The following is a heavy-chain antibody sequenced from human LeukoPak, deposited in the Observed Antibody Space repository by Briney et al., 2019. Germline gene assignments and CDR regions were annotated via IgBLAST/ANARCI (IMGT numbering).Heavy chain of an antibody. D-gene: IGHD1-1*01. CDR1: GGSISYYY. J-gene: IGHJ4*02. CDR2: IYYTGST. Sequence: SETLSLTCTVSGGSISYYYGNWIRQPPGKGLEWIGQIYYTGSTKHNPSLKSRLTISVATSKNQFSLRLSSVTAADTALYYCARATRYNWNDDRYYFDYWGQGTLVTVSS. V-gene: IGHV4-59*01. CDR3: ARATRYNWNDDRYYFDY.